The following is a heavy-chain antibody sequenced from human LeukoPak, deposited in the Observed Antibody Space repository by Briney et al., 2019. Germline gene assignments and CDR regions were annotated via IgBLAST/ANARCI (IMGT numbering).Heavy chain of an antibody. CDR2: ISGNGSGT. CDR1: GFTFSNYA. D-gene: IGHD3-22*01. J-gene: IGHJ4*02. Sequence: PGGSLRLSCAASGFTFSNYAMSWVRQAPGKGLEWVSAISGNGSGTYYADSVKGRFTISRDNSKNTLYLQMKSLRAEDTAVYYCAKGTKVIVVDNYFDYWGQGTLVTVSS. V-gene: IGHV3-23*01. CDR3: AKGTKVIVVDNYFDY.